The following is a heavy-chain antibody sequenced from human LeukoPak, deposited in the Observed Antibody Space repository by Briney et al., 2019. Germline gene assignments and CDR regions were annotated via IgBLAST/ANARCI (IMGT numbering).Heavy chain of an antibody. Sequence: SETLSLTCTVSGGSISSGGYYWMWIRQPPGKGLEWIGYIYYSGGTHYNPSLKSRVTMLVDTSKNQFSLKLTAVTAADTAVYYCARDRYSGGDGFDYWGQGTLVTVSS. CDR3: ARDRYSGGDGFDY. CDR2: IYYSGGT. V-gene: IGHV4-61*08. CDR1: GGSISSGGYY. D-gene: IGHD4-17*01. J-gene: IGHJ4*02.